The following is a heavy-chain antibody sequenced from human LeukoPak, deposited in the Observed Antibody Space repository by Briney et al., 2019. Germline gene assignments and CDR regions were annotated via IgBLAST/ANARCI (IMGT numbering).Heavy chain of an antibody. V-gene: IGHV3-23*01. Sequence: GGSLRLSCAASGPMFSSYGMHWVRQAPGKGLEWVSAISGSGGSTYYADSVKGRFTISRDKAKNTLYLQMNSLRAEDTAIYYCAKENWGSYYNSYFDFWGQGTLVTVSS. CDR1: GPMFSSYG. J-gene: IGHJ4*02. D-gene: IGHD3-10*01. CDR2: ISGSGGST. CDR3: AKENWGSYYNSYFDF.